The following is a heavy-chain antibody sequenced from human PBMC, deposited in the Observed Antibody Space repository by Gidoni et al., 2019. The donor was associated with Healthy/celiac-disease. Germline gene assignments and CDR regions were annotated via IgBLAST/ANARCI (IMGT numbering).Heavy chain of an antibody. CDR2: IYSGGST. D-gene: IGHD3-10*01. CDR3: ARVVSGEGWRFDY. V-gene: IGHV3-53*02. J-gene: IGHJ4*02. CDR1: GFTVSSNY. Sequence: EVQLVETGGGLIQPGGSLRLSCAASGFTVSSNYMSWVRQAPGKGLEWVSVIYSGGSTYYADSVKGRFTISRDNSKNTLYLQMNSLRAEDTAVYYCARVVSGEGWRFDYWGQGTLVTVSS.